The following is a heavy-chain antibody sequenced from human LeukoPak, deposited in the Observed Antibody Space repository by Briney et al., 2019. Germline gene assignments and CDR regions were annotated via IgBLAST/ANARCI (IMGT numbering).Heavy chain of an antibody. CDR2: LVHDARS. Sequence: GGSLRLSCAASGFPFSSYGMHWVRQAPGKGLEWVARLVHDARSDYANSVKGRFSISRDDSKNTLFLDMSNLRVEDTALYYCARNSGWFRFDYWGQGTLVTVSS. CDR3: ARNSGWFRFDY. V-gene: IGHV3-33*03. CDR1: GFPFSSYG. D-gene: IGHD6-19*01. J-gene: IGHJ4*02.